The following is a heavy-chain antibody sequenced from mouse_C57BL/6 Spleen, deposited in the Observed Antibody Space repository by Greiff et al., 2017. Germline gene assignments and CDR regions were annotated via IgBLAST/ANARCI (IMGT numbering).Heavy chain of an antibody. CDR1: GYTFTSYW. V-gene: IGHV1-55*01. J-gene: IGHJ3*01. CDR3: ARQDYDEGWFAY. CDR2: IYPGSGST. Sequence: QVQLQQPGAELVKPGASVKMSCKASGYTFTSYWITWVKQRPGQGLEWIGDIYPGSGSTNYNEKFKSKATLTVDTSSSTAYMQLSSLTSEDSAVYYCARQDYDEGWFAYWGQGTLVTVSA. D-gene: IGHD2-4*01.